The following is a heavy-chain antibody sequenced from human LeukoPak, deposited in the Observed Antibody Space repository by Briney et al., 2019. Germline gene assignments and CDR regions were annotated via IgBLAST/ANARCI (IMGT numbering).Heavy chain of an antibody. J-gene: IGHJ4*02. CDR1: GFSFSSRW. CDR2: IKNDGSAT. V-gene: IGHV3-74*01. D-gene: IGHD3-22*01. CDR3: HPLAYVSN. Sequence: GGSLRLSCAVSGFSFSSRWMYWVRQAPGKGLVWVALIKNDGSATNYADSVKGRFTASRDDAKNSVYLQMSSLRAEDTAVYYCHPLAYVSNWGQGTLVTVSS.